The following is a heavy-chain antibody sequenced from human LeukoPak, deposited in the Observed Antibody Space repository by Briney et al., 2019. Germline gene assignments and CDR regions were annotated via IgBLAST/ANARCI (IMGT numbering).Heavy chain of an antibody. V-gene: IGHV3-23*01. Sequence: GGSLRLSCAASGFTFSSYAMSWVRQAPGKGLEWVSGISGSGGSTYYADSVKGRFTISRDNSKNTLYLQMNSLRAEDTAVYFCATVPYSSGWYDYWGQGTVVTVSS. CDR3: ATVPYSSGWYDY. CDR2: ISGSGGST. CDR1: GFTFSSYA. D-gene: IGHD6-19*01. J-gene: IGHJ4*02.